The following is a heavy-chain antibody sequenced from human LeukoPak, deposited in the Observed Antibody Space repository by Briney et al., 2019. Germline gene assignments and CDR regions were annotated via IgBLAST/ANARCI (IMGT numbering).Heavy chain of an antibody. CDR1: GYSISSGYY. D-gene: IGHD3-10*01. Sequence: SETLSLTCTVSGYSISSGYYWGWLRQPPGKGLEWIGSIFRTGSTYYSASLKSRVSISVDTSKNHIALKLTSVTASDTAVYFCARRVGFYGSGSLNYFDPWGQGILVSVS. CDR2: IFRTGST. V-gene: IGHV4-38-2*02. CDR3: ARRVGFYGSGSLNYFDP. J-gene: IGHJ5*01.